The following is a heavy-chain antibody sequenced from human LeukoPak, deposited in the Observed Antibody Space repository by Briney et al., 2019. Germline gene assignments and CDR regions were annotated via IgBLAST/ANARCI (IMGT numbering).Heavy chain of an antibody. J-gene: IGHJ4*02. CDR3: ARVVYSGSYYRDY. CDR1: GGSISSYY. D-gene: IGHD1-26*01. V-gene: IGHV4-59*01. CDR2: IYYTGST. Sequence: SETLSLTCTVSGGSISSYYWSWIRQPPGKGLEWIGYIYYTGSTNYNPSLKSRVPISVDTSKNQFSLKLSSVTAADTAVYYCARVVYSGSYYRDYWGQGTLVTVSS.